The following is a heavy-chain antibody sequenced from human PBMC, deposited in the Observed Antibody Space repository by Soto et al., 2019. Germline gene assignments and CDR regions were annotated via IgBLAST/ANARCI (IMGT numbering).Heavy chain of an antibody. V-gene: IGHV4-34*01. CDR3: ATGSLEGVSVAGTAYYFDY. D-gene: IGHD6-19*01. Sequence: PSETLSLTCAVYGGSFSSYYWSWIRQPAGKGLEWIGEINHSGSTNYNPSLKSRVTISVDTSKNQFSLKLSSVTAADTAVYYCATGSLEGVSVAGTAYYFDYWGQGTLVTVSS. CDR2: INHSGST. CDR1: GGSFSSYY. J-gene: IGHJ4*02.